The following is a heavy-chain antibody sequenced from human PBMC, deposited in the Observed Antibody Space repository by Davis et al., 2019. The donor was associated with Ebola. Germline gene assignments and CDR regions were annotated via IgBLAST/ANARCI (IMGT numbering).Heavy chain of an antibody. CDR3: ARRYSLYGDGWFDP. D-gene: IGHD4-17*01. CDR1: GYTYTGYG. J-gene: IGHJ5*02. V-gene: IGHV1-18*04. Sequence: AASVKVSCKASGYTYTGYGISWVRQAPGQGLEWMGWISAYNGNTNYAQKLQGRVTMTTDTSTSTAYMELRSLRSDDTAVYYCARRYSLYGDGWFDPWGQGTLVTVSS. CDR2: ISAYNGNT.